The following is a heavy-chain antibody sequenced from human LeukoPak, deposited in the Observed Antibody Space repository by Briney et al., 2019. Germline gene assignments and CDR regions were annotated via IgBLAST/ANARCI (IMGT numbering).Heavy chain of an antibody. Sequence: PSETLSLTCTVSGDSISIYYWSWIRQPPGKGLEWIGYIYYSGSTNYNPSLKSRVTISVDTPKNQFSLKLSSVTAADTAVYYCARDRSGWYWFDYWGQGTLVTVSS. D-gene: IGHD6-19*01. CDR1: GDSISIYY. CDR2: IYYSGST. V-gene: IGHV4-59*01. J-gene: IGHJ4*02. CDR3: ARDRSGWYWFDY.